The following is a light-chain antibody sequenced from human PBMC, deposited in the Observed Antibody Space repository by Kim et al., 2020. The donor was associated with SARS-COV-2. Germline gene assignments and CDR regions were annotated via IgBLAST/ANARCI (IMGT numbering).Light chain of an antibody. V-gene: IGLV3-19*01. Sequence: SSELTQDPAVSVALGQTVRITCQGDSLRSYYAIWYQQKPGQAPVLVIYGKNNRPSGIPDRFSGSSSGNTASLTITGAQAEDEAAYYCNSRDSSGNHAVFG. CDR3: NSRDSSGNHAV. CDR1: SLRSYY. J-gene: IGLJ7*01. CDR2: GKN.